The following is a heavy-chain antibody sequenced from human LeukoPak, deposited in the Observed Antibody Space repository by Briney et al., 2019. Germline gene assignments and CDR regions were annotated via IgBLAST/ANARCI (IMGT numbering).Heavy chain of an antibody. CDR3: AREYCTNGVCYGPDY. CDR1: GYTFTTYG. V-gene: IGHV1-18*01. D-gene: IGHD2-8*01. CDR2: ISTYNGNT. J-gene: IGHJ4*02. Sequence: GASVKVSCKASGYTFTTYGISWVRQAPGQGLEWMGWISTYNGNTNYAQKLQGRVTMTTDTSTSTAYMELRSLRSDDTAVYYCAREYCTNGVCYGPDYWGQGTLVTVSS.